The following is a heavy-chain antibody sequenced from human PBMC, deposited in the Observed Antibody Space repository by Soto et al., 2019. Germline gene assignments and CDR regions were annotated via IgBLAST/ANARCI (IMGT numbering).Heavy chain of an antibody. CDR3: ARCSLVVVPAPGFDP. V-gene: IGHV4-61*01. D-gene: IGHD2-2*01. Sequence: SETLSLTCTVSGGSVNTAPYHWSWIRQSPRNGLEWIGNIYYTGSTNYNPSFESRVTISVDTSKNQFSLKLSSVSAADTALYYCARCSLVVVPAPGFDPWGRGTLVTVSS. CDR1: GGSVNTAPYH. CDR2: IYYTGST. J-gene: IGHJ5*02.